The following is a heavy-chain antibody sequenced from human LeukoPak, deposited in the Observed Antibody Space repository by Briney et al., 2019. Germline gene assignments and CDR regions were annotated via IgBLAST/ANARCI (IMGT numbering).Heavy chain of an antibody. Sequence: SVKVSCKASGGTFSSYAISWVRQAPGQGLEWMGRIIPIFGTANYAQKFQGRVTITTDEPTSTAYMELSSLRSEDTAVYYCARDGAHNWNYCFDPWGQGTLVTVSS. D-gene: IGHD1-7*01. CDR3: ARDGAHNWNYCFDP. CDR2: IIPIFGTA. J-gene: IGHJ5*02. CDR1: GGTFSSYA. V-gene: IGHV1-69*05.